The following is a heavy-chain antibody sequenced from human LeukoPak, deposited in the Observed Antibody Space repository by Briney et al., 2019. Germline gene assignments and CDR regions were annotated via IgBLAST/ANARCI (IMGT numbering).Heavy chain of an antibody. V-gene: IGHV3-33*01. Sequence: GGSLRLSCAASGFTFSSYGMHWVRQAPGKGLEWVAVIWYDGSNKYYAASVKGRFTISRDNSKNTLYLQMNSLRAEDTAVYYCARGECSGGSCLSTFDYWGQGTLVTVSS. D-gene: IGHD2-15*01. CDR2: IWYDGSNK. J-gene: IGHJ4*02. CDR3: ARGECSGGSCLSTFDY. CDR1: GFTFSSYG.